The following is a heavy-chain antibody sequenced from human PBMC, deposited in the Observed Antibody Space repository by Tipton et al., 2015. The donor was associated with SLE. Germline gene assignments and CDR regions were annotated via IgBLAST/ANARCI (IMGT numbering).Heavy chain of an antibody. Sequence: TLSLTCAVYGGSFSGYYWSWIRQPPGKGLEWIGEINHSGSTNYNPSLKSRLTISVDTSKNQFSLKLSSVTAADTAVYYCASGYSSSWYGYYFDYWGQGTLVTVSS. CDR2: INHSGST. CDR3: ASGYSSSWYGYYFDY. J-gene: IGHJ4*02. D-gene: IGHD6-13*01. V-gene: IGHV4-34*01. CDR1: GGSFSGYY.